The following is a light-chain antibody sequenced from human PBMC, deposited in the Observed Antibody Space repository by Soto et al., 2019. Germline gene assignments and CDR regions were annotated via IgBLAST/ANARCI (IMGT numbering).Light chain of an antibody. CDR2: KTS. J-gene: IGKJ2*01. CDR1: QSLLDSDGDTY. V-gene: IGKV2-24*01. Sequence: DIVMTQTPLSSSVTLGQPASISCRSSQSLLDSDGDTYLSWLQQRPGQPPRLLIYKTSSRFSGVPDRFSGSGAGTDFTLKISRVEVEDVGVYYCMQATQFPHTFGQGTKLEI. CDR3: MQATQFPHT.